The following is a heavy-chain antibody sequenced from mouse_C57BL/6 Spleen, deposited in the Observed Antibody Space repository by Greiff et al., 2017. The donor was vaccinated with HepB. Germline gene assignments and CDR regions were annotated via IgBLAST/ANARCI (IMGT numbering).Heavy chain of an antibody. V-gene: IGHV14-4*01. Sequence: EVQLKESGAELVRPGASVKLSCTASGFNIKDDYMHWVKQRPEQGLEWIGWIDPENGDTEYASKFQGKATITADTSSNTAYLQLSSLTSEDTAVYYCTGLRFAYWGQGTLVTVSA. D-gene: IGHD3-1*01. CDR3: TGLRFAY. J-gene: IGHJ3*01. CDR2: IDPENGDT. CDR1: GFNIKDDY.